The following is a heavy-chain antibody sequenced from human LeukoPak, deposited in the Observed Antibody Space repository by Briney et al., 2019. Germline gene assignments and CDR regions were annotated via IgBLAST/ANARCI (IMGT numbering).Heavy chain of an antibody. V-gene: IGHV3-30*02. CDR1: GFTFSGFG. CDR2: IRSDGINK. Sequence: TGGSLRLSCAASGFTFSGFGMHWVRQAPGKGLEWVTFIRSDGINKHYADSVKGRFTISRDNSKNTLYLQMNSLRAEDTAVYYCAKDPYDILTGYSETAIDYWGQGTLVTVSS. D-gene: IGHD3-9*01. CDR3: AKDPYDILTGYSETAIDY. J-gene: IGHJ4*02.